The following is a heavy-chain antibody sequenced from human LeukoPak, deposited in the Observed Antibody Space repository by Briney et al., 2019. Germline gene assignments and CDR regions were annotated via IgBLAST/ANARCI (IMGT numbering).Heavy chain of an antibody. CDR3: AREIAAAGPNPLYFDY. Sequence: SVKVSCKASGGTFSSYAISWVRQAPGQGLEWMGRIIPIFGTANYAQKFLGRVTITTDESTSTAYMELSSLRSEDTAVYYCAREIAAAGPNPLYFDYWGQGTLFTVAS. V-gene: IGHV1-69*05. D-gene: IGHD6-13*01. CDR1: GGTFSSYA. J-gene: IGHJ4*02. CDR2: IIPIFGTA.